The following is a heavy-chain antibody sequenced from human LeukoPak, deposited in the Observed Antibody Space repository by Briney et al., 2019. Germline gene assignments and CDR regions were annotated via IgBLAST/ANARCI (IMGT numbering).Heavy chain of an antibody. CDR3: ARGVTGIYYYYYMDA. CDR2: INPTSGGT. V-gene: IGHV1-2*02. CDR1: GYTFTGYY. Sequence: ASVKVSCKASGYTFTGYYIHWVRQAPGQGLEWVGWINPTSGGTNYAQTFQDRVTMTRDTSISTAYMQLSRLSSDDTAVYYCARGVTGIYYYYYMDAWGKGTTVTVSS. D-gene: IGHD3-10*01. J-gene: IGHJ6*03.